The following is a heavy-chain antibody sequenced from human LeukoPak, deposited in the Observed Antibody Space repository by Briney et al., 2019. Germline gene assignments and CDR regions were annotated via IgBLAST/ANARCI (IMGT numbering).Heavy chain of an antibody. CDR2: IYPGDSDT. Sequence: GESLKISCKGSGYSFTSYWIGWVRQMPGKGLEWMGIIYPGDSDTRYSPSFQGQVTISADKSISTAYLQWSSLKASDTAMCHCARRILGIAAAGGWFDYWGQGTLVTVSS. CDR3: ARRILGIAAAGGWFDY. J-gene: IGHJ4*02. D-gene: IGHD6-13*01. CDR1: GYSFTSYW. V-gene: IGHV5-51*01.